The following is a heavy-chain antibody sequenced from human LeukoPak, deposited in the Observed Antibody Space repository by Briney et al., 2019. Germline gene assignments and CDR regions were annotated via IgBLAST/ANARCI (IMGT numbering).Heavy chain of an antibody. CDR3: TVILNWYFDL. V-gene: IGHV3-23*01. CDR1: GFTLTNYA. Sequence: GGSLRLSCAASGFTLTNYAVAWVRQAPGQWLEWVSVIRSDDIRTNYADSVKGRFTISRDNSKNILFLQMNSLRAEDTAVYYCTVILNWYFDLWGRGTMVTVSS. D-gene: IGHD2-21*01. CDR2: IRSDDIRT. J-gene: IGHJ2*01.